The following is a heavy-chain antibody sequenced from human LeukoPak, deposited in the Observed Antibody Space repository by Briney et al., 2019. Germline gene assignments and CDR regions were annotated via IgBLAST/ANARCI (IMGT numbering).Heavy chain of an antibody. Sequence: PSETLSLTCTVSGGSISSSSYYWGWIRQPPGKGLEWIGSIYYSGSTYYNPSLKSRVTISVDTSKNQFSLKLSSVTAADTAVYYCASLDQWLGCVGYWGQGTLVTVSS. CDR2: IYYSGST. V-gene: IGHV4-39*07. J-gene: IGHJ4*02. CDR3: ASLDQWLGCVGY. CDR1: GGSISSSSYY. D-gene: IGHD6-19*01.